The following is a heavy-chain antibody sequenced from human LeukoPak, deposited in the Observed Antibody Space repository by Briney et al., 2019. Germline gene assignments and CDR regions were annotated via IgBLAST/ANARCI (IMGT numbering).Heavy chain of an antibody. J-gene: IGHJ5*02. V-gene: IGHV4-61*05. CDR1: GGSISSTSY. Sequence: SETLSLTCIVSGGSISSTSYWGWIRQPPGKGLEWIGYIDYSGRTLYNPSLESRVTISRDTSKTQFSLKLSSVTAADTAVYYCARRKDSSRWNGRDNWFDPWGQGTLVTVSS. D-gene: IGHD3-22*01. CDR2: IDYSGRT. CDR3: ARRKDSSRWNGRDNWFDP.